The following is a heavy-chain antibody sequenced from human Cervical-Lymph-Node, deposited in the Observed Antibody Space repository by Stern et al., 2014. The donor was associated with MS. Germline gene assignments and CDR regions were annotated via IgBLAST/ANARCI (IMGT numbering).Heavy chain of an antibody. CDR2: IFYMGGT. Sequence: QLQLQESGPGLVKPSETLSLTCTVSVGPFSSTGNYWGWIRQPPGKGRGGIGRIFYMGGTYSNPSPKSRVPLSYDTSKNQFSLKLRSVTAADTAVYYCARHPPYSSSPNWFDPWGQGTLVTVSS. CDR3: ARHPPYSSSPNWFDP. V-gene: IGHV4-39*01. CDR1: VGPFSSTGNY. D-gene: IGHD6-6*01. J-gene: IGHJ5*02.